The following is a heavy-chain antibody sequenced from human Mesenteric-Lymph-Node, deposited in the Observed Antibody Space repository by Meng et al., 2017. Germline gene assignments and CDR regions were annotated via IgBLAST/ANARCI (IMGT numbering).Heavy chain of an antibody. D-gene: IGHD5-24*01. V-gene: IGHV1-2*06. Sequence: ASVKVSCKVSGFTFTDYYLHWVRQAPGQGLEWMGRITPNSGDTIYAQRFLGRVTMTRDTSIDTAYMELSSLTSDDTAVYYCATDNYAEGYWGQGTLVTVSS. CDR1: GFTFTDYY. CDR3: ATDNYAEGY. J-gene: IGHJ4*02. CDR2: ITPNSGDT.